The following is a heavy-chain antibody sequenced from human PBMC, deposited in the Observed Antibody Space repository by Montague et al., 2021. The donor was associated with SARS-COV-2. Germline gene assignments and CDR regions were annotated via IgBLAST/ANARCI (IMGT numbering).Heavy chain of an antibody. V-gene: IGHV4-4*07. CDR2: MHFTGKT. CDR3: ARDRFDFGAGRQGTIDF. J-gene: IGHJ4*02. D-gene: IGHD3-10*01. CDR1: SDPITNHY. Sequence: SETLSLACSVSSDPITNHYWSWIRQPAGKGLEWIGRMHFTGKTNFSPFFSSRLTMSADTSKNQFSLKLTSVTAADTAIYFCARDRFDFGAGRQGTIDFWGQGTLVTVSS.